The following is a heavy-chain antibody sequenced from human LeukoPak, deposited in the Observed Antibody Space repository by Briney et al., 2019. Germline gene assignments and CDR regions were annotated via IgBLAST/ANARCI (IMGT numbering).Heavy chain of an antibody. CDR3: ARGSNWEVY. D-gene: IGHD7-27*01. CDR2: INVVNDNT. V-gene: IGHV1-3*01. CDR1: GYDFTSYA. Sequence: ASVKVSCKTSGYDFTSYAMHWVRQAPGQRLEWMGWINVVNDNTKLSQKFQGRVTMTRDTSTSTVYMELSSLRSEDTAVYYCARGSNWEVYWGQGTLVTVSS. J-gene: IGHJ4*02.